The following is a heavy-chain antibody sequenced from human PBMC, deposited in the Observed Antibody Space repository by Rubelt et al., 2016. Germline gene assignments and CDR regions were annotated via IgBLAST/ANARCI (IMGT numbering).Heavy chain of an antibody. CDR1: GFTFGSYD. D-gene: IGHD3-16*01. V-gene: IGHV3-13*01. CDR2: IGTAGYT. J-gene: IGHJ4*02. CDR3: ARGVGRYFDY. Sequence: EVQLVESGGGLVQPGGSLRLSCAASGFTFGSYDMHWVRQATGKGLEWVSAIGTAGYTYFPGSVKGRFTISRENAKNSLYLQMNSLRAGDTAVYYCARGVGRYFDYWGQGTLVTVSS.